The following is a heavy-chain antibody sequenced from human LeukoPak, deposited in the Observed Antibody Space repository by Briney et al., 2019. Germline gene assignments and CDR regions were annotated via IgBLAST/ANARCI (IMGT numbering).Heavy chain of an antibody. V-gene: IGHV3-23*01. D-gene: IGHD3-16*01. CDR3: AKGYVTTGYFDY. CDR2: ISGGGSTT. J-gene: IGHJ4*02. Sequence: GGSLRLSCAASGFTFSSSAISWVRQAPGKGLEWVSAISGGGSTTYYADSVRGRFTISRDNSKNTLFLQMNSLRAEDTALYYCAKGYVTTGYFDYWGQGTLVTVSS. CDR1: GFTFSSSA.